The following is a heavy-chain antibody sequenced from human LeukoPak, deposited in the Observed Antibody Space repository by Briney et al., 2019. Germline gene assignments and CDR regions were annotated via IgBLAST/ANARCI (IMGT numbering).Heavy chain of an antibody. Sequence: GGSLRLSCAASGFTFSSYGMHWVRQAPGKGLEWVAVIPYDGSNKYYADSVKGRFTISRDNSKNTLYLQMNSLRAEDTAVYYCAKAGVTRWFDPWGQGTLVTVSS. CDR1: GFTFSSYG. CDR2: IPYDGSNK. D-gene: IGHD4-23*01. J-gene: IGHJ5*02. V-gene: IGHV3-30*18. CDR3: AKAGVTRWFDP.